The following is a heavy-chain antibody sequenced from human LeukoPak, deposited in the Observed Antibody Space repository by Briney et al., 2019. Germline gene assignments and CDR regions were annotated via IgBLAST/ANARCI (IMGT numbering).Heavy chain of an antibody. CDR2: ISTTSTI. V-gene: IGHV3-48*01. CDR3: ARDDVGYFDY. CDR1: GFTFSSYT. D-gene: IGHD1-26*01. J-gene: IGHJ4*02. Sequence: GGSLRLSCAASGFTFSSYTMNWVRQAPGKGLEWVSYISTTSTIYYADSVKGRFTISRDNAKKSLYLQMNSLRAEDTAVYYCARDDVGYFDYWGQGILVTVSP.